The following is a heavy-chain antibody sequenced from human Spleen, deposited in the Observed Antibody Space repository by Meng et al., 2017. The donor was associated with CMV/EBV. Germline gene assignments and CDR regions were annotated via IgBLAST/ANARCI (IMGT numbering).Heavy chain of an antibody. CDR3: AKGRTSGSLQYYFDD. Sequence: GGSLRLSCAASAFTFNTYRMHWVRQVPGKGLEWVAFIRYDGGNKDYADSVKGRFTVSRDNSKNTVYLQMSSLRLEDTSVYYCAKGRTSGSLQYYFDDWGQGTLVTVSS. J-gene: IGHJ4*02. D-gene: IGHD1-26*01. CDR2: IRYDGGNK. V-gene: IGHV3-30*02. CDR1: AFTFNTYR.